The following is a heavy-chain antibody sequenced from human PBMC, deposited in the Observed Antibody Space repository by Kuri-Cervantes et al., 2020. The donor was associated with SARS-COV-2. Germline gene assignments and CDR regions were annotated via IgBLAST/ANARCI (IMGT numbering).Heavy chain of an antibody. CDR3: TTAGLVGNMYYFDY. Sequence: GESLKISCAASGFTFSDYYMSWIRQAPGKGLEWVGRIKGKTDGGTTDYAAPVKGRFTISRDDSKNTLYLQMNSLKTEDTAVYYCTTAGLVGNMYYFDYWGQGTLVTVSS. CDR2: IKGKTDGGTT. J-gene: IGHJ4*02. V-gene: IGHV3-15*01. D-gene: IGHD2-15*01. CDR1: GFTFSDYY.